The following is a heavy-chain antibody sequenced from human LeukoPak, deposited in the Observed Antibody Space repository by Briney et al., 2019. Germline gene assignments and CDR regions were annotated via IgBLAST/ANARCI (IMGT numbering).Heavy chain of an antibody. CDR1: GGSFSGYY. D-gene: IGHD3-16*01. J-gene: IGHJ6*03. CDR3: SRIWGQGRYYYYMDV. CDR2: NNHSRST. V-gene: IGHV4-34*01. Sequence: SETPSLTLAVYGGSFSGYYCSCIRQPPGKGRGWIGENNHSRSTNYNPSLKSRGTVSVDTSKNKFSLKLSSVTAADTAVYYCSRIWGQGRYYYYMDVWGKGTTVTVSS.